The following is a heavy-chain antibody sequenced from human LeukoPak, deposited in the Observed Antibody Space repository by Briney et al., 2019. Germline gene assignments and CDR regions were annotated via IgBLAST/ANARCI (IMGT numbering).Heavy chain of an antibody. CDR2: ISGSGGST. V-gene: IGHV3-23*01. CDR3: AKEYIYGDLYFDY. J-gene: IGHJ4*02. CDR1: GFSFSNYA. D-gene: IGHD4-17*01. Sequence: PGGSLRLSCAASGFSFSNYAMSWVRQAPGKGLEWVSAISGSGGSTYYADSVKGRFTISRDNSKNTLYLQMNSLRAEDTAVYYCAKEYIYGDLYFDYWGQGTLVTVSS.